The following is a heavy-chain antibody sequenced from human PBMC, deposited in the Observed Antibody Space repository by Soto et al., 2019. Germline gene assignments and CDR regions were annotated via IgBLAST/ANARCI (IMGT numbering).Heavy chain of an antibody. V-gene: IGHV3-23*01. CDR1: GFTFSSYA. J-gene: IGHJ4*02. CDR2: ISGSAGST. D-gene: IGHD3-10*01. Sequence: GGSLRLSCAASGFTFSSYAMSWVRQAPGKGLEWVSAISGSAGSTYYADSVKGRFTISRDNSKNTLYLQMNSLRAEDTAVYYCAKPHGSGYDFDYWGQGTLVTVSS. CDR3: AKPHGSGYDFDY.